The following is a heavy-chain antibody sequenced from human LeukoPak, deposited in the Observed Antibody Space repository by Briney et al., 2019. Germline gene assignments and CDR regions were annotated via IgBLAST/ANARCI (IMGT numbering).Heavy chain of an antibody. CDR2: ISYDGSNK. CDR1: GFTFSSYG. J-gene: IGHJ4*02. D-gene: IGHD4-17*01. CDR3: ARDVLYGEFPTFDY. Sequence: PGGSLRLSCAASGFTFSSYGMHWVRQAPGKGLEWVAVISYDGSNKYYADSVKGRFTISRDNSKNTLYLQMNSLRAEDTAVYYCARDVLYGEFPTFDYWGQGTLVTVSS. V-gene: IGHV3-30*03.